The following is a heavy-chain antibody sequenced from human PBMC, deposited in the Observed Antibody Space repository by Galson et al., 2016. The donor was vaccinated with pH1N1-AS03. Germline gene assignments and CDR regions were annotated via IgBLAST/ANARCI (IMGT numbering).Heavy chain of an antibody. J-gene: IGHJ4*02. CDR2: ISHDETGE. CDR1: GFTFRNFG. D-gene: IGHD6-13*01. CDR3: ARDLRGSSPPFDY. Sequence: LRLSCAASGFTFRNFGMHWVRQAPGKGPEWVGVISHDETGEWYADSVKGRFTISRDDSKNKLYLQMNSLRAEDTAQYNCARDLRGSSPPFDYWGQGTLVTVSS. V-gene: IGHV3-30*03.